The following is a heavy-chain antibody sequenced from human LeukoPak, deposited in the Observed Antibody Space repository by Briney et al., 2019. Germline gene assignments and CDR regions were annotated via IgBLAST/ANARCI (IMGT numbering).Heavy chain of an antibody. CDR2: ITAHNGTT. V-gene: IGHV1-18*01. CDR3: ARSGGDYGDYELYFLH. Sequence: ASVTVSCTASGYTFSGYGIAWVRQAPGQGLEWMGWITAHNGTTYHTQNFQGRVTMTTATSTSTAYMELRSLRSDDTAMYYCARSGGDYGDYELYFLHWGQGTLVTVSS. J-gene: IGHJ1*01. CDR1: GYTFSGYG. D-gene: IGHD4-17*01.